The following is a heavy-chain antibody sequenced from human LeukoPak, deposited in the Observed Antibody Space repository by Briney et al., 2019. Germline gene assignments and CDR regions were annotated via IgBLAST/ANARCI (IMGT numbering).Heavy chain of an antibody. V-gene: IGHV4-61*05. CDR1: GGSISSSSYY. CDR3: ARGRGYSGYFGYYYMDV. CDR2: IYYSGST. Sequence: PSETLSLTCTVSGGSISSSSYYWGWIRQPPGKGLEWIGYIYYSGSTNYNPSLKSRVTISLDTSKNQFSLKLSSVTAADTAVYYCARGRGYSGYFGYYYMDVWGKGTTVTISS. J-gene: IGHJ6*03. D-gene: IGHD5-12*01.